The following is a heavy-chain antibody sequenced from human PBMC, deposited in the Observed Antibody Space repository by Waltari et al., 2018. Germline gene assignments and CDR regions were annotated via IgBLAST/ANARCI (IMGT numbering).Heavy chain of an antibody. V-gene: IGHV4-38-2*01. CDR3: AKNVTGGFFNS. Sequence: QVLLRESGPGLVRPSETLALTCAVSGSSVTNTIYWGWIRQTPGKGLEWIGSAYNSGSTHYNPSLKSRVTISVDTSRNQFSLELRSVTAADTAIYYCAKNVTGGFFNSWGQGALVIVSS. CDR2: AYNSGST. J-gene: IGHJ4*02. CDR1: GSSVTNTIY. D-gene: IGHD2-21*02.